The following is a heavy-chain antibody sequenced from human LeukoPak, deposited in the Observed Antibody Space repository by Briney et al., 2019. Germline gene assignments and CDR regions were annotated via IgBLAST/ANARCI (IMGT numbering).Heavy chain of an antibody. D-gene: IGHD2-2*01. CDR3: ARYQLLPNYGMDV. CDR1: GYTFTSYY. J-gene: IGHJ6*02. V-gene: IGHV1-46*01. CDR2: INPSGGST. Sequence: ASVKVSCKASGYTFTSYYMHWVRQAPGQGLEWMGIINPSGGSTSYAQRFQGRVTMTRDTSTSTVYMELSSLRSEDTAVYYCARYQLLPNYGMDVWGQGTTVTVSS.